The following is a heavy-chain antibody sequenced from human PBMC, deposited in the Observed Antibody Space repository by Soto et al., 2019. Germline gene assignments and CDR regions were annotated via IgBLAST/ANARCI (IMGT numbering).Heavy chain of an antibody. CDR1: GGCISSYY. D-gene: IGHD4-17*01. J-gene: IGHJ6*02. CDR3: VRDDYGDYYYDGMAV. CDR2: IYYSGST. V-gene: IGHV4-59*01. Sequence: SETLSLTCTVSGGCISSYYWCRIRQPPGKGLEWIGYIYYSGSTNYNPSLKSRVTISVDTSKNQFSLKLSSVTAADTAVYYCVRDDYGDYYYDGMAVWGQGSTVTVS.